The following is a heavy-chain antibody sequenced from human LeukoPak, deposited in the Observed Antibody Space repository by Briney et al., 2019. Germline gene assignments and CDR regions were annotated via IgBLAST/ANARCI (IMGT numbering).Heavy chain of an antibody. D-gene: IGHD6-19*01. V-gene: IGHV3-21*01. CDR3: ARGIAVAYFDY. J-gene: IGHJ4*02. CDR2: TSSSSSYI. CDR1: GFTFSSYS. Sequence: GGSLRLSCAASGFTFSSYSMNWVRQAPGKGLEWVSSTSSSSSYIYYADSVKGRFTISRDNAKNSLYLQMNSLRAEDTAVYYCARGIAVAYFDYWGQGTLVTVSS.